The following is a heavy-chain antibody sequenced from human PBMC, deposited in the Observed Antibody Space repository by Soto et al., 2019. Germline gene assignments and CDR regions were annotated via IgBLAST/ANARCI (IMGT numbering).Heavy chain of an antibody. J-gene: IGHJ4*02. CDR3: PTEALAVSSTNHFDT. D-gene: IGHD1-20*01. V-gene: IGHV3-74*01. CDR1: SFTFSNYW. Sequence: GGSLRLSCRDSSFTFSNYWFHLARQAPDKGVVGVSRINRDGSRTDYAESVKGRFTITRENAKNSVYREINCVREVDMTVYYCPTEALAVSSTNHFDTWGPGTVDTVSS. CDR2: INRDGSRT.